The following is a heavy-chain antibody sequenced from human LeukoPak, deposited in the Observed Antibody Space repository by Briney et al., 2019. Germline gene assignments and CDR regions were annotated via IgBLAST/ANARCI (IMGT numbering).Heavy chain of an antibody. CDR1: GFTFDDYA. CDR3: AREVDSYLPKYYFDY. J-gene: IGHJ4*02. D-gene: IGHD5-12*01. V-gene: IGHV3-20*04. Sequence: GGSLRLSCAASGFTFDDYAMHWVRQAPGKGLEWVSSINWNGGSTGYADSVKGRFTISRDNAKNSLYLQMNSLRAEDTALYYCAREVDSYLPKYYFDYWGQGTLVTVSS. CDR2: INWNGGST.